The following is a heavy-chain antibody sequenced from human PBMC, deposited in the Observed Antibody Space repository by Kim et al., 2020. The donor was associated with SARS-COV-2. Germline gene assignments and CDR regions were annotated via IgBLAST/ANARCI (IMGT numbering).Heavy chain of an antibody. V-gene: IGHV3-23*01. CDR3: AKSGFLMGYYYYYYMDV. D-gene: IGHD1-26*01. CDR1: GFTFSSYA. CDR2: ISGSGGST. Sequence: GGSLRLSCAASGFTFSSYAMSWVRQAPGKGLEWVSAISGSGGSTYYADSVKGRFTISRDNSKNTLYLQMNSLRAEDTAVYYCAKSGFLMGYYYYYYMDVWGKGTTVTVS. J-gene: IGHJ6*03.